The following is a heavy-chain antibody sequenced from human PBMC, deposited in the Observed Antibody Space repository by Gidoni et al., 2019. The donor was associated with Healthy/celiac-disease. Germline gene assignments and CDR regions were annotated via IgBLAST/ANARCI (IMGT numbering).Heavy chain of an antibody. CDR3: ARGSRDSSTYYFDY. J-gene: IGHJ4*02. CDR1: GGTFSSYT. D-gene: IGHD3-22*01. V-gene: IGHV1-69*02. Sequence: QVQLVQSGAEVKKPGSSVKVACKASGGTFSSYTISWVRQAPGQGLEWMGRIIPTLGIANYAQKFQGRVTITADKSTSTAYMELSSLRSEDTAVYYCARGSRDSSTYYFDYWGQGTLVTVSS. CDR2: IIPTLGIA.